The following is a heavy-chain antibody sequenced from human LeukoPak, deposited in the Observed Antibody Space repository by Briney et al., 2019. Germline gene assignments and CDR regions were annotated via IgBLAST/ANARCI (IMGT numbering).Heavy chain of an antibody. V-gene: IGHV3-11*01. D-gene: IGHD6-13*01. CDR2: ISSSGSTI. J-gene: IGHJ4*02. Sequence: PGGSLRLSCAASGFTFSDYYMSWIRQAPGKGLEWVSYISSSGSTIYYADSVKGRFTISRDNAKNSLYLQMNSLRAEDTAVYYCAKVAQQLVSYYFDYWGQGTLVTVSS. CDR3: AKVAQQLVSYYFDY. CDR1: GFTFSDYY.